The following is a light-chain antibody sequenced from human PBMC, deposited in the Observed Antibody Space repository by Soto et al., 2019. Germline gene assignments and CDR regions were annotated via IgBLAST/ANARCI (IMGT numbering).Light chain of an antibody. CDR3: KQYGSSPRT. CDR2: GAS. J-gene: IGKJ1*01. V-gene: IGKV3-20*01. CDR1: QSVSSSY. Sequence: IVLAQNPGTLSLSPGERARVSRSDSQSVSSSYLAWYQQKPGQAPRLLIYGASSRATGIPDRFSGSGSGTDFTLTISRLEPEDFAVYYCKQYGSSPRTFGKGTKVDIK.